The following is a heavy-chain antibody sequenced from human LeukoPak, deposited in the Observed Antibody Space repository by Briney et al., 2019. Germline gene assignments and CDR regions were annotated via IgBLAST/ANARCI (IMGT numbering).Heavy chain of an antibody. D-gene: IGHD5-18*01. CDR2: ISYSGST. V-gene: IGHV4-31*03. J-gene: IGHJ4*02. Sequence: SQTLSLTCTVPGGSISSGGYYWSWIRQHPGKGLEWIGYISYSGSTYYNPSLNSRVTISVGTSKSQFSLKLSSVTAADTAVHYCARVRGYSYGELDYWGQGTLVTVSS. CDR3: ARVRGYSYGELDY. CDR1: GGSISSGGYY.